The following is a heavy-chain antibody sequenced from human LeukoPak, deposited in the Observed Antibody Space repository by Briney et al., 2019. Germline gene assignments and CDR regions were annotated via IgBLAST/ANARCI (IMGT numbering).Heavy chain of an antibody. CDR1: GFTFDDYA. V-gene: IGHV3-9*01. CDR2: ISWNSGSI. D-gene: IGHD3-22*01. CDR3: ARDLSDYYDSTGYYSV. J-gene: IGHJ4*02. Sequence: GGSLRLSCAASGFTFDDYAMHWVRQAPGKGLEWVSGISWNSGSICYADSVKGRFTISRDNAKNSLYLQMNSLRVEDTAVYYCARDLSDYYDSTGYYSVWGQGTLVTVSS.